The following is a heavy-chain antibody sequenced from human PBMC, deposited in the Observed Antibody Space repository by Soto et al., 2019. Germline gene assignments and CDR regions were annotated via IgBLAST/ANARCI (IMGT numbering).Heavy chain of an antibody. D-gene: IGHD3-10*01. CDR1: GFTSSSYS. CDR2: ISSSSSYI. CDR3: ARFRTHPYGSGRTGFDY. Sequence: GGSLRLSCAASGFTSSSYSMNWVRQAPGNGLEWVSSISSSSSYIYYADSVKGRFTISRDNAKNSLYLQMNSLRAEDTAVYYCARFRTHPYGSGRTGFDYWGKGPLVTVSS. V-gene: IGHV3-21*01. J-gene: IGHJ4*02.